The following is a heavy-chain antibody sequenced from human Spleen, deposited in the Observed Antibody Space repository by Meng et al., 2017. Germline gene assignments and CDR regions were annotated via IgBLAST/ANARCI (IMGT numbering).Heavy chain of an antibody. CDR1: GGSFSGYY. CDR2: INHNGST. Sequence: QVQLQRWGAGLLKPSETLSLTSAVYGGSFSGYYWSWIRQPPGRGREWIGEINHNGSTNYNPSLKSRVTISVATSKNQFSLKLTSVTAADTAVYYCVRSSGWVRTGFDPWGQGTLVTVSS. D-gene: IGHD6-19*01. V-gene: IGHV4-34*01. J-gene: IGHJ5*02. CDR3: VRSSGWVRTGFDP.